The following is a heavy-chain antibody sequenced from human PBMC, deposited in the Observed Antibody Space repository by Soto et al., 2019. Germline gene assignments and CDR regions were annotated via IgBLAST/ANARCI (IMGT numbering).Heavy chain of an antibody. CDR2: VIPIRGVT. V-gene: IGHV1-69*02. D-gene: IGHD2-8*01. CDR1: GGTFGSYT. J-gene: IGHJ3*01. CDR3: ARGTLGYCTYNTCTGGGFDV. Sequence: QVQLVQSGAEVKKPGSSVKVSCKASGGTFGSYTINWVRQAPGQGLEWMGRVIPIRGVTNYQQKFQDRVRMTAAKSTSTAFMELSRLTSEDTAMYYCARGTLGYCTYNTCTGGGFDVWGQGTRVTVSS.